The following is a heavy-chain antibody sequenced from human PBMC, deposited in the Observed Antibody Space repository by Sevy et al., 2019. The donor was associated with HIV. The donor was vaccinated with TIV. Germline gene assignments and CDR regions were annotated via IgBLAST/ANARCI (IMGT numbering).Heavy chain of an antibody. CDR3: AKDSPYTKIVTVAATRVLDN. CDR1: GFAFSSFA. D-gene: IGHD6-19*01. CDR2: LSDSAGTT. V-gene: IGHV3-23*01. Sequence: GGSLRLSCAASGFAFSSFAMTWVRQTPGKGLEWVSSLSDSAGTTYYAASVKGRFTISRDNSKNTLFLLMNSLRPGDTAVYYCAKDSPYTKIVTVAATRVLDNWGQGTLVTVSS. J-gene: IGHJ4*02.